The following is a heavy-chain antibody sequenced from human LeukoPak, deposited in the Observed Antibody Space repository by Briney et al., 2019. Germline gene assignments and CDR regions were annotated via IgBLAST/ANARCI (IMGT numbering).Heavy chain of an antibody. V-gene: IGHV3-20*04. CDR2: INWNGGST. Sequence: RPGGSLRLPCAASGFTFSDYYMSWIRQAPGKGLEWVSGINWNGGSTGYADSVKGRFTISRDNAKNSLYLQMNSLRAEDTALYYCARDKDRGVKDYWGQGTLVTVSS. D-gene: IGHD3-10*01. CDR3: ARDKDRGVKDY. CDR1: GFTFSDYY. J-gene: IGHJ4*02.